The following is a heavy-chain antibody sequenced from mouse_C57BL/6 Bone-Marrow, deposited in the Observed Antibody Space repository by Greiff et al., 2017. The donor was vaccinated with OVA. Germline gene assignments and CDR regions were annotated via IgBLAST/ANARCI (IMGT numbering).Heavy chain of an antibody. CDR3: ASPFITTVVATGDY. J-gene: IGHJ2*01. Sequence: HVQLQPPWAELVKPGASVKLSCKASGYTFTSYWMHWVKHRPGRGLEWIGRIDPNSGGTKYNEKFKSKATLTVDKPSSTAYMQLSSLTSEDSAVYYCASPFITTVVATGDYWGQGTTLTVSS. CDR1: GYTFTSYW. CDR2: IDPNSGGT. D-gene: IGHD1-1*01. V-gene: IGHV1-72*01.